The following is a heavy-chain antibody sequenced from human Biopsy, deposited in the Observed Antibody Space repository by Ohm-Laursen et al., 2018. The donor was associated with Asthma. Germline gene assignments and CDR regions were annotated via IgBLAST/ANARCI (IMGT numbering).Heavy chain of an antibody. CDR1: GGSFSSNY. CDR2: IHYSGST. J-gene: IGHJ4*02. CDR3: AGFCSGGNCPDH. D-gene: IGHD2-15*01. V-gene: IGHV4-59*01. Sequence: SETLSLTCAVCGGSFSSNYWTWIRQPPGKGLEWIGNIHYSGSTYSNPSLKSRVTISVDTSKKQISLRLSSVIAADTAVYYCAGFCSGGNCPDHWGQGTLVTVSS.